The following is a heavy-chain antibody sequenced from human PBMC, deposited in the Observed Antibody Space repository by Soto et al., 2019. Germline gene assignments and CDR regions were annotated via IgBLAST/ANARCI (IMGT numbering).Heavy chain of an antibody. Sequence: QVQLQESGPGLVKPSQTLSLTCTVSGGSISNVRYYWSWLRQHPAKGLELIGYIYYSGSTYYNPSLKSRVAMSVGTAENQFSLKLNSVTAADTVVYYCARVGREDYYGSGSDPTLFDHWGQGTVVTVSS. CDR3: ARVGREDYYGSGSDPTLFDH. D-gene: IGHD3-10*01. J-gene: IGHJ4*02. V-gene: IGHV4-31*03. CDR1: GGSISNVRYY. CDR2: IYYSGST.